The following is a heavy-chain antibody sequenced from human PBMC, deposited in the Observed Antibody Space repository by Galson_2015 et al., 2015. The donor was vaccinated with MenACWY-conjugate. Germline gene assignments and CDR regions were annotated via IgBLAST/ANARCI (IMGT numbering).Heavy chain of an antibody. Sequence: INHGGSTNYNPSLKSRVTISVATSTNQFSLKLSSVTAADTAVYYCARWRSDSSSWYSDYWGQGTLVTVSS. J-gene: IGHJ4*02. D-gene: IGHD6-13*01. CDR2: INHGGST. V-gene: IGHV4-34*01. CDR3: ARWRSDSSSWYSDY.